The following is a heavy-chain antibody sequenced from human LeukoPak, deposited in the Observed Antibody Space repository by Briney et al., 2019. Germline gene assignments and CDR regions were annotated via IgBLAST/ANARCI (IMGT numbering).Heavy chain of an antibody. CDR1: GGTFSSYA. J-gene: IGHJ4*02. Sequence: SVKVSCKASGGTFSSYAISWVRQAPGQGLEWMGGIIPIFGTANYAQKFQGRVTITADESTSTAYMELSSLRSEDTAVYYCAREGVPYGGFQRKGFDYWGQGTLVTVSS. V-gene: IGHV1-69*13. CDR2: IIPIFGTA. D-gene: IGHD5-12*01. CDR3: AREGVPYGGFQRKGFDY.